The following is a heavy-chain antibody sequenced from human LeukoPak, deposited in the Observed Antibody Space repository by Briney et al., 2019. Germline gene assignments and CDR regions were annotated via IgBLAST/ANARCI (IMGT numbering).Heavy chain of an antibody. V-gene: IGHV3-30*02. CDR3: AHYGDYCR. J-gene: IGHJ4*02. Sequence: GGSLRLSCAASGFTFSSYGMHWLRQAPGKGLEWVAFIRYDGSNKYYADSVKGRFTISRDNSQNTLYLQMNSLRAEDTAVYYCAHYGDYCRWGQGTLVTVSS. CDR1: GFTFSSYG. D-gene: IGHD4-17*01. CDR2: IRYDGSNK.